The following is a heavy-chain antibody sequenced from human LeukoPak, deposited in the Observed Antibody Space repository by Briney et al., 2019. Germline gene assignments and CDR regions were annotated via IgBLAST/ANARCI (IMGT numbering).Heavy chain of an antibody. CDR2: IYYSGST. D-gene: IGHD6-13*01. CDR1: GGSISSSSYY. CDR3: ARVGVAIAAAGHFDY. Sequence: SETLSLTCTVSGGSISSSSYYWGWIRQPPGKGLEWIGSIYYSGSTYYNPSLKSRVTISVDTSKNRFSLKLSSVTAADTAVYYCARVGVAIAAAGHFDYWGQGTLVTVSS. V-gene: IGHV4-39*07. J-gene: IGHJ4*02.